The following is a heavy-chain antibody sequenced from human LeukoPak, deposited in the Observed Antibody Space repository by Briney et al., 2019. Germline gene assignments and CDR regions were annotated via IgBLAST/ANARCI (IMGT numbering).Heavy chain of an antibody. CDR3: ARDPPDYYDSSGYIDY. CDR2: ISAYNGNT. Sequence: ASVKVSCKASGYTFTSYGISWVRQAPGQGLEWMGWISAYNGNTNYAQKLQGRVTMTTDTSTSTAYMELRSLRSDDTAVYYCARDPPDYYDSSGYIDYWGQGTLVTVSS. V-gene: IGHV1-18*01. CDR1: GYTFTSYG. J-gene: IGHJ4*02. D-gene: IGHD3-22*01.